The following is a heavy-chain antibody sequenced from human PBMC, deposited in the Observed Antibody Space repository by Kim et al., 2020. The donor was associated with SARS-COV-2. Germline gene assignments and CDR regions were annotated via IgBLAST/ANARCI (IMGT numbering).Heavy chain of an antibody. CDR2: VR. CDR3: ARSRDYAMDV. J-gene: IGHJ6*02. V-gene: IGHV3-7*03. Sequence: VRQYVDSVKGRFTMSRDNAKNSLYLQMNSRRAEDTAVYYCARSRDYAMDVWGQGTTVTVSS.